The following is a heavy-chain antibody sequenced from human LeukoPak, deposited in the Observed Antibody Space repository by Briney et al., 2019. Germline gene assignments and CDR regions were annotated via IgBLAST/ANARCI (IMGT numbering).Heavy chain of an antibody. CDR2: IYHSGST. D-gene: IGHD3-16*02. CDR1: GGSIGSSNW. V-gene: IGHV4-4*02. J-gene: IGHJ4*02. Sequence: SGTLSLTCAVSGGSIGSSNWWSWVRQPPGKGLEWIGEIYHSGSTNYNPSLKSRVTISVDKSKNQFSLKLSSVTAADTAVYYCASGMITFGGVIGRDYWGQGTLVTVSS. CDR3: ASGMITFGGVIGRDY.